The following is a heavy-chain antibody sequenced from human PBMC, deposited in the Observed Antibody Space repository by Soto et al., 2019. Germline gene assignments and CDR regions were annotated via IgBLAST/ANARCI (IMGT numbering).Heavy chain of an antibody. CDR2: VSGYNGNT. V-gene: IGHV1-18*04. CDR3: ARDEGSHGFDS. CDR1: GYTFTNYG. Sequence: QVQLVQSGAEVKKPGASVKVSCKASGYTFTNYGISWVRQAPGQGLEWMGWVSGYNGNTNYAQQLWGRVTMTTDTSTSTAYMELRTLRSDDTAVYYCARDEGSHGFDSWGQGTLVTVSS. D-gene: IGHD6-19*01. J-gene: IGHJ4*02.